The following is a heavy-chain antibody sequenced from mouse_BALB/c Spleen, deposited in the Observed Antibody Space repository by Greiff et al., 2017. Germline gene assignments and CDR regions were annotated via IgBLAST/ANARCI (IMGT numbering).Heavy chain of an antibody. CDR1: GFTFSSYA. J-gene: IGHJ2*01. D-gene: IGHD2-4*01. CDR2: ISSGGST. Sequence: EVKLMESGGGLVKPGGSLKLSCAASGFTFSSYAMSWVRQTPEKRLEWVASISSGGSTYYPDSVKGRFTISRDNARNILYLQMSSLRSEDTAMYYCARGHDYDGYWGQGTTLTVSS. CDR3: ARGHDYDGY. V-gene: IGHV5-6-5*01.